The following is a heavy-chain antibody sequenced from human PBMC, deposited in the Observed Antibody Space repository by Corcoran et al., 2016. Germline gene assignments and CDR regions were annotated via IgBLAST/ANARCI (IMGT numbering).Heavy chain of an antibody. D-gene: IGHD3-22*01. CDR2: ISSSSTI. Sequence: EVQLVESGGGLVQPGGSLRLSCAASGFTFSSYSMNWVRQAPGTGLEWVSYISSSSTIYYADSVKGRFTISRNNAKNSLYLQMNSLRAEDTAVYYCARDEYYDSSGYYHWGQGTLVTVSS. J-gene: IGHJ5*02. CDR3: ARDEYYDSSGYYH. V-gene: IGHV3-48*04. CDR1: GFTFSSYS.